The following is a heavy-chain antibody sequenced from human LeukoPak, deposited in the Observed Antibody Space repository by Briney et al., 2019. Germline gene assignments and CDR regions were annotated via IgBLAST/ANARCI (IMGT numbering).Heavy chain of an antibody. J-gene: IGHJ4*02. CDR1: GFTFSNYA. CDR3: AKDNRRYCSGGSCYDQFDY. D-gene: IGHD2-15*01. CDR2: ISGSGGST. Sequence: GGSLRLSCAASGFTFSNYAMSWVRQAPGKGLEWVSAISGSGGSTFYADSVKGRFTLSRDNSMNTLYLQMNSLRVEDTALYYCAKDNRRYCSGGSCYDQFDYWGQGTLVTVSS. V-gene: IGHV3-23*01.